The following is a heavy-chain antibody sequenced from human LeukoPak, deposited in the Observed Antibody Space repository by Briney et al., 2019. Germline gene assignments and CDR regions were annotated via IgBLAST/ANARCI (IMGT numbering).Heavy chain of an antibody. CDR2: IYYSGST. V-gene: IGHV4-30-4*07. CDR1: GGSISSGGYS. J-gene: IGHJ6*03. D-gene: IGHD6-6*01. Sequence: SETLSLTCAVSGGSISSGGYSWSWIRQPPGKGLEWIGYIYYSGSTYYNPSLKSRVTISVDTSKTQFSLKLSSVTAADTAVYYCARAYSSSSGRYYYYYMDVWGKGTTVTVSS. CDR3: ARAYSSSSGRYYYYYMDV.